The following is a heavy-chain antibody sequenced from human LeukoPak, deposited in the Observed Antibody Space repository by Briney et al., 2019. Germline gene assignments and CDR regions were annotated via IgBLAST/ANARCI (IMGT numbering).Heavy chain of an antibody. Sequence: GGSLRLSCAASGFTFSDHYMDWVRQVPGKGLVWVSRIDSDGNITTYADSVKGRFTISRDNAKNSLYLQMNSLRAEDTAVYYCARPIVATNLDYWGQGTLVTVSS. J-gene: IGHJ4*02. D-gene: IGHD5-12*01. CDR1: GFTFSDHY. V-gene: IGHV3-74*01. CDR3: ARPIVATNLDY. CDR2: IDSDGNIT.